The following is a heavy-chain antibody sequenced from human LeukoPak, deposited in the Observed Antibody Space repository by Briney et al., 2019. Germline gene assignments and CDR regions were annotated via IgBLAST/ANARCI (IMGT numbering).Heavy chain of an antibody. V-gene: IGHV1-8*01. CDR1: GYTFTSYD. CDR3: ARGPHYGSGSPDYYYYYMDV. J-gene: IGHJ6*03. Sequence: ASVKVSCKASGYTFTSYDINWVRQATGQGLEWMGWMNPNSGNTGYAQKFQGRVTMTRNTSISTDYMELSSRRSEDTAVYYCARGPHYGSGSPDYYYYYMDVWGKGTTVTVSS. CDR2: MNPNSGNT. D-gene: IGHD3-10*01.